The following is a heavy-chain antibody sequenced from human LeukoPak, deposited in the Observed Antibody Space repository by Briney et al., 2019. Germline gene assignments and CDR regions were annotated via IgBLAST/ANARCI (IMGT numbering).Heavy chain of an antibody. J-gene: IGHJ3*02. CDR2: IGGSGGNT. D-gene: IGHD6-19*01. Sequence: GGSLRLSCAASGFTFSTYAMSWVRQAPGKGLEWVSAIGGSGGNTYYADSVKGRFTISRDNSQNTMYLQMNSLRADDTAVYYCARVLSQWLVDDAFDIWGQGTMVTVSS. V-gene: IGHV3-23*01. CDR3: ARVLSQWLVDDAFDI. CDR1: GFTFSTYA.